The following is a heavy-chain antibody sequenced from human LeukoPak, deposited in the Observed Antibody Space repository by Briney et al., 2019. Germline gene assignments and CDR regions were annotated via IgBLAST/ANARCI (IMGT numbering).Heavy chain of an antibody. J-gene: IGHJ4*02. CDR1: GDSSSSSIYY. CDR3: AREYTLYRSGWFLDY. CDR2: IDYSGTT. D-gene: IGHD6-19*01. Sequence: SETLSLTCAVSGDSSSSSIYYWGWIRHPPGKGLEWIGSIDYSGTTYYNPSLKSRATISVDTSKNQFSLKLSSVTAADTAVYYCAREYTLYRSGWFLDYWGQGTVVTVSS. V-gene: IGHV4-39*07.